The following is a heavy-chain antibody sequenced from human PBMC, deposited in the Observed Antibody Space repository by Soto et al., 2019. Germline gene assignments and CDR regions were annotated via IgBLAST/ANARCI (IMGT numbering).Heavy chain of an antibody. J-gene: IGHJ4*02. CDR3: AHRPYYDILNGYGPSYYFDY. CDR2: IYWDDDK. Sequence: QITLKESGPTLVKPTQTLTLTCTFSGFSLSTSGVGVGWIRQPPGKALEWLALIYWDDDKRYSPSLKSRLTIAKDTSKNQVVRTMDNMDPVDTAPYFCAHRPYYDILNGYGPSYYFDYWGQGTLVTVFS. V-gene: IGHV2-5*02. CDR1: GFSLSTSGVG. D-gene: IGHD3-9*01.